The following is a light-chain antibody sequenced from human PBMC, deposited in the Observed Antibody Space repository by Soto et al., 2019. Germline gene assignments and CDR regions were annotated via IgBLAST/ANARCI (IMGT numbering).Light chain of an antibody. V-gene: IGLV2-8*01. J-gene: IGLJ1*01. CDR1: SSDVGGYNS. CDR3: TSYAGGNNV. CDR2: EVN. Sequence: QSALTQPPSAPGSPGQSVTISCTGTSSDVGGYNSVSWYQQYPGKVPKLMVYEVNKRPSGVPDRFSGSKSGNTASLTVSGLQAEDEADYYCTSYAGGNNVFGTGTKVTVL.